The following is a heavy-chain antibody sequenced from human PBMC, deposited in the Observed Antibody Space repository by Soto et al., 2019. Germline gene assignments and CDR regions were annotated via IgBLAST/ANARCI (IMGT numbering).Heavy chain of an antibody. CDR1: GFTFSSYG. D-gene: IGHD2-15*01. J-gene: IGHJ4*02. V-gene: IGHV3-30*18. Sequence: QVQLVESGGGVVQPGRSLRLSCAASGFTFSSYGMHWVRQTPGKGLEWVAVISYDESDKYYADSVKGRFTSSRDNPKNTLYLQMNSLRAEDTAVYYCAKGNSGSCYSGCDYWGQGTLVTVSS. CDR3: AKGNSGSCYSGCDY. CDR2: ISYDESDK.